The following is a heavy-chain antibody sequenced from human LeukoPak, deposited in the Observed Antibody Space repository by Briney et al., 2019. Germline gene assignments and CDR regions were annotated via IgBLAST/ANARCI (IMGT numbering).Heavy chain of an antibody. J-gene: IGHJ5*02. V-gene: IGHV4-30-2*01. D-gene: IGHD6-6*01. CDR3: ARGGRIAARRVAWFDP. Sequence: PSETLSLTCAVSGGSISSGGYSWSWIRQPPGKGLEWIGYIYHSGSTYYNPSLKSRVTISVDTSKNQFSLKLSSVTAADTAVYYCARGGRIAARRVAWFDPWGQGTLVTVSS. CDR1: GGSISSGGYS. CDR2: IYHSGST.